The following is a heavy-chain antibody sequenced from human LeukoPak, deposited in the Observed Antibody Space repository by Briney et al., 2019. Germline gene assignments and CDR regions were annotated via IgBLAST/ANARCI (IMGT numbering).Heavy chain of an antibody. V-gene: IGHV3-21*01. Sequence: GGSLRLSCAASGFTFSSYSMNWVRQAPGKGLEWVSSISSSSSYIYYADLVKGRFTISRDNAKNSLYLQMNSLRAEDTAVYYCARDSYYGSGRDSHGMDVWGQGTTVTVSS. CDR2: ISSSSSYI. CDR3: ARDSYYGSGRDSHGMDV. J-gene: IGHJ6*02. CDR1: GFTFSSYS. D-gene: IGHD3-10*01.